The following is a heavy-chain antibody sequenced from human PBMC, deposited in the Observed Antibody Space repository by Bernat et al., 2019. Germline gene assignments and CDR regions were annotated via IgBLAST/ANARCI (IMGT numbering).Heavy chain of an antibody. J-gene: IGHJ3*01. D-gene: IGHD2-2*01. V-gene: IGHV3-21*04. Sequence: EVQLVESGGGLVRPGGSLGLSCAASGFTFSSCNMYWVRQAPGKGLEWVSSISSSSSFIYYADSVKGRFTISRDNAKNSLYLQMNSLRAEDTAVYYCASRLGYWSSTSWPPWGQGTTVTVSS. CDR3: ASRLGYWSSTSWPP. CDR1: GFTFSSCN. CDR2: ISSSSSFI.